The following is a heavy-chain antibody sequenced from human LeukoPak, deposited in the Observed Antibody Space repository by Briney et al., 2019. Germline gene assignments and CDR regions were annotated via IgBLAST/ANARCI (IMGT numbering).Heavy chain of an antibody. J-gene: IGHJ4*02. Sequence: GGSLRLSCSASGFTVITTYMSWVRQAPGKGLECVSVIYTGGNTYYSDSVKGRFTISRHNSENKIYLQMDSLRPEDTAVYYCARGGCNGHDPYYFDSWGQGSLVTVSS. CDR2: IYTGGNT. CDR3: ARGGCNGHDPYYFDS. V-gene: IGHV3-53*04. CDR1: GFTVITTY. D-gene: IGHD2-8*01.